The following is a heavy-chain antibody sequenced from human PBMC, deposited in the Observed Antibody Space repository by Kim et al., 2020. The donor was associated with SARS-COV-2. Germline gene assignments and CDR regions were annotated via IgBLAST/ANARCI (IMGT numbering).Heavy chain of an antibody. CDR1: GYTFTSYV. J-gene: IGHJ6*02. CDR2: INAGNGDT. CDR3: ARGDCGGGTCYFYYGMDV. V-gene: IGHV1-3*01. Sequence: ASVKVSCKASGYTFTSYVMHWVRQAPGQRLEWMGWINAGNGDTKYSQKFQGRVTIARDTSASTVYMELSSLRSEDTAVYYCARGDCGGGTCYFYYGMDVWGQGTTVTVSS. D-gene: IGHD2-15*01.